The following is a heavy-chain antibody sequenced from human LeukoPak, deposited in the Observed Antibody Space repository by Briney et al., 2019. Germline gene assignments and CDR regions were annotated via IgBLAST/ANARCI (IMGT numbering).Heavy chain of an antibody. Sequence: GGSLRLSCAASGFTFSTYALSWVRQAPGKGLEWASGISSSAHSTYYADSMKGRFTISRDNSKNTLYLQMNSLRAEDTAVYYCARNSYSSGYFFFDYWGQGALLTVSS. CDR2: ISSSAHST. V-gene: IGHV3-23*01. D-gene: IGHD6-19*01. CDR1: GFTFSTYA. CDR3: ARNSYSSGYFFFDY. J-gene: IGHJ4*02.